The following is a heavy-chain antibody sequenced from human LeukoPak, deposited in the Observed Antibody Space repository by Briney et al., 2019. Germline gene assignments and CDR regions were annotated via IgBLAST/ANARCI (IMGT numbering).Heavy chain of an antibody. CDR2: ISSTSSTM. Sequence: PGGSLRLSCAASGFTFSGFSMDWVRQAPGRGLEWLSYISSTSSTMLYADSVKGRFTISRDNAKNSLYLQMYSLRAEDTAVYYCATSRSGYQFDYWGQGTLVTVSS. V-gene: IGHV3-48*01. J-gene: IGHJ4*02. D-gene: IGHD2-2*01. CDR1: GFTFSGFS. CDR3: ATSRSGYQFDY.